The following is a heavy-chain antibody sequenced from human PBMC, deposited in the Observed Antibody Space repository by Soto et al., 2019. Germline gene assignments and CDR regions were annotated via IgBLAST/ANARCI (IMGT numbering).Heavy chain of an antibody. CDR1: GYTFSSYT. CDR3: ARDSPPFDY. Sequence: QVQLVQSGAEVKKSGASVKVSFKASGYTFSSYTISWVRQAPGQGLEWMEWISAYNGNTKYAQKLQDRVTMTTDTSTNTAYMELRSLRSDDTAVYYCARDSPPFDYWGQGTLVTVSS. V-gene: IGHV1-18*01. J-gene: IGHJ4*02. CDR2: ISAYNGNT.